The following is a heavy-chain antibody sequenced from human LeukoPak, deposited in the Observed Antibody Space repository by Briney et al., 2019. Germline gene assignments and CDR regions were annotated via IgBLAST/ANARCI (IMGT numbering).Heavy chain of an antibody. J-gene: IGHJ3*02. CDR1: GGSFSGFY. CDR3: AREIAAARGAFDI. D-gene: IGHD6-13*01. V-gene: IGHV4-34*01. Sequence: SETLSLTXAVYGGSFSGFYWSWIRRPPGKGLEWIGEISHRGNTNYNPSLKSRVTISVDTSKNQFSLDLSSVTAADTAVYFCAREIAAARGAFDIWGQGTLVTVSS. CDR2: ISHRGNT.